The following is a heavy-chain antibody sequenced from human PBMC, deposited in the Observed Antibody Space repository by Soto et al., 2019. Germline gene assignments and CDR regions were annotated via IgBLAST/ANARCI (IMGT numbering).Heavy chain of an antibody. V-gene: IGHV3-21*01. Sequence: GGSLRLSCAASGFTFSSYSMNWVRQAPGKGLEWVSSISSSSSYIYYADSVKGRFTISRDNAKNSLYLQMNSLRAEDTAVYYCARDQHIVVVPAAYHYGMDVWGQGTRVTVSS. D-gene: IGHD2-2*01. CDR3: ARDQHIVVVPAAYHYGMDV. CDR1: GFTFSSYS. J-gene: IGHJ6*02. CDR2: ISSSSSYI.